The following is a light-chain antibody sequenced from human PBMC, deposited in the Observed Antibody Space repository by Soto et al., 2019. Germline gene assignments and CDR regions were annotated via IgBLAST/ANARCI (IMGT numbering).Light chain of an antibody. CDR1: SSNIGAGYD. CDR2: GNS. V-gene: IGLV1-40*01. CDR3: QSYDSSLRNV. Sequence: QSVLTQPPSASGAPGQRVTISCTGSSSNIGAGYDVHWYQQLPGTAPKLLIYGNSNRPSGVPDRSSGSKSGTSASLAITGLQAEDEADYYCQSYDSSLRNVFGTGTKVTV. J-gene: IGLJ1*01.